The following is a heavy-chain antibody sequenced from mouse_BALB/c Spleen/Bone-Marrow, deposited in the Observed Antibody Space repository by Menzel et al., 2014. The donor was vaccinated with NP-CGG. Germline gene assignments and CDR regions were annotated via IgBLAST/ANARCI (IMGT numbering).Heavy chain of an antibody. J-gene: IGHJ4*01. Sequence: EVQGVESGGGLVKPGGSLKLSCAASGFTFSDYYMYWVRQTPEKRLEWVATISDGGSYTYYPDSVKGRFTISRDNAKSNLFLHLGSLKSEDTAMYYCAREVSMDYWGQGTSVTVSS. V-gene: IGHV5-4*02. CDR1: GFTFSDYY. CDR2: ISDGGSYT. CDR3: AREVSMDY.